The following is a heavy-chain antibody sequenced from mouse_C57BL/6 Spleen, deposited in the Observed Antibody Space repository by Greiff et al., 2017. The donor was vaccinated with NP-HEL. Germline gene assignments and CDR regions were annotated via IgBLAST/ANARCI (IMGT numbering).Heavy chain of an antibody. CDR2: IHPSDSDT. CDR1: GYTFTSYW. Sequence: VKLQESGAELVKPGASVKVSCKASGYTFTSYWMHWVKQRPGQGLEWIGRIHPSDSDTNYNQKFKGKATVTVDKSSSTAYMQLSSLTSEDSAVYYCAISYYYGSFYAMDYWGQGTSVTVSS. CDR3: AISYYYGSFYAMDY. V-gene: IGHV1-74*01. D-gene: IGHD1-1*01. J-gene: IGHJ4*01.